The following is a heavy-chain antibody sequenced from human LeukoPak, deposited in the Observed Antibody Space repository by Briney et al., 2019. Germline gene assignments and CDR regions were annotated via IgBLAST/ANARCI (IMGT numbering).Heavy chain of an antibody. CDR1: GGSIRSYY. CDR2: IDSSGST. Sequence: SETLSLTCNVSGGSIRSYYCTWIRQPPGKGLEWIGYIDSSGSTNYNPSLKSRVTISEDTSKSQFSLKLSSVTAADTAVYYCARAAHFRYYYYMDVWGKGTTVTVSS. V-gene: IGHV4-59*01. CDR3: ARAAHFRYYYYMDV. J-gene: IGHJ6*03.